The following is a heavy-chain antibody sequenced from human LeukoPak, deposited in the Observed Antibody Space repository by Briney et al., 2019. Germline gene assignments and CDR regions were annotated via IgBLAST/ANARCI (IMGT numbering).Heavy chain of an antibody. V-gene: IGHV3-64*01. Sequence: GGSLRLSCAVSGFTFSSYAMSWVRQAPGKGLEYVSAISSNGSNTYYANSVKGRFTISRDNSKNTLYLQMGSLRVEDMAVYYCATGSTSGWYSSPKTAFDIWGQGTMVIVSS. J-gene: IGHJ3*02. D-gene: IGHD6-19*01. CDR3: ATGSTSGWYSSPKTAFDI. CDR1: GFTFSSYA. CDR2: ISSNGSNT.